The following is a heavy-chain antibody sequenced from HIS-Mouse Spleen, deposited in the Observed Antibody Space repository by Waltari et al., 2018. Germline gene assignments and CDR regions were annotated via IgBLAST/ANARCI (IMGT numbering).Heavy chain of an antibody. V-gene: IGHV3-30*04. J-gene: IGHJ4*02. Sequence: QVQLVESGGGVVQPGRSMRLSGAASGFPVGTYAVPWVRQVPGKGLEWVAVISYDGSNKYYADSVKGRFTISRDNSKNTLYLQMNSLRAEDTAVYYCARAPHDADYGVVFDYWGQGTLVTVSS. CDR2: ISYDGSNK. CDR3: ARAPHDADYGVVFDY. D-gene: IGHD4-17*01. CDR1: GFPVGTYA.